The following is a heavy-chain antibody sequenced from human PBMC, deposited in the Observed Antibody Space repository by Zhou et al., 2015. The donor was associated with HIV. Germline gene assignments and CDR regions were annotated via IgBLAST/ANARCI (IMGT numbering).Heavy chain of an antibody. J-gene: IGHJ5*02. Sequence: EVKLVESGGGLVKPGGSIRLSCAASGFNFALYNMNWVRQTPGKGLEWVSTISNSRSYIYYIDSVKGRFTISRDNTKNSLYLQMNNLRVEDSAVYYCTRRDWNPDLWGQGTLVTVSS. D-gene: IGHD1-1*01. CDR3: TRRDWNPDL. CDR1: GFNFALYN. CDR2: ISNSRSYI. V-gene: IGHV3-21*01.